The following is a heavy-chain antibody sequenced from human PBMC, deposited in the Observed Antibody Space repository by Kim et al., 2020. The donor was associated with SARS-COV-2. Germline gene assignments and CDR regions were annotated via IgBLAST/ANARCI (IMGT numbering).Heavy chain of an antibody. CDR3: TRDVTTVTPVDY. J-gene: IGHJ4*02. Sequence: EYAASVKGTFTISRDDSKSIAYLQMNSLKTEDTAVYYCTRDVTTVTPVDYWGQGTLVTVSS. D-gene: IGHD4-17*01. V-gene: IGHV3-49*02.